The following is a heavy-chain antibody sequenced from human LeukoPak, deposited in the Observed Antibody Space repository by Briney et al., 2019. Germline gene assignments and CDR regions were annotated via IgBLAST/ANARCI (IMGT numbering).Heavy chain of an antibody. D-gene: IGHD3-10*01. V-gene: IGHV4-39*01. CDR2: IYYGGRT. CDR3: ARIGVWFGEGNLSGYFDY. J-gene: IGHJ4*02. CDR1: GASISSSSYY. Sequence: SETLSLTCTVSGASISSSSYYWGWIRQPPGKGLEWIGRIYYGGRTYYNPALQSRVTISVDTSKNQFSLKLTSVTAADTAVYYCARIGVWFGEGNLSGYFDYWGQGTLVTVSS.